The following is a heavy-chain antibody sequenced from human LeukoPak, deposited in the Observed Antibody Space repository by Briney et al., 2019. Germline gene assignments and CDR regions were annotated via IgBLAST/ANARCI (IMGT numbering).Heavy chain of an antibody. V-gene: IGHV1-8*01. CDR3: VRVPPGTTIYAY. CDR1: GYTFTSYH. J-gene: IGHJ4*02. D-gene: IGHD1-14*01. Sequence: ASVKVSCKASGYTFTSYHINWVRQATGQGLERVGWMNPNNSDIGYAQKFQGRVTMTRNTSIGTAYMELSSLRSEDTAIYYCVRVPPGTTIYAYWGQGTLVTVSS. CDR2: MNPNNSDI.